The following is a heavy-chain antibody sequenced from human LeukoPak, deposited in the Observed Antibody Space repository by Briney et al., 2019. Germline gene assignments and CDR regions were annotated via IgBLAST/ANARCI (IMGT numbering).Heavy chain of an antibody. CDR2: IFTTGGA. Sequence: PPETLSLTRTVSGRPIDTYYRSWVRQPAAKGLEWIGRIFTTGGANDNPSLKSRVTMSLDTSKNLFSLKLNSVTAADTAVYYRVRDGPSWGLLWGQGALVTVSS. V-gene: IGHV4-4*07. D-gene: IGHD7-27*01. J-gene: IGHJ4*02. CDR3: VRDGPSWGLL. CDR1: GRPIDTYY.